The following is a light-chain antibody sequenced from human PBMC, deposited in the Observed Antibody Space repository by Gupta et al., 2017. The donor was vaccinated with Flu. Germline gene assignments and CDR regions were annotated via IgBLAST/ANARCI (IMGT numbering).Light chain of an antibody. V-gene: IGKV6-21*01. Sequence: PDFQSVPPKEKVTITCRASQSIGSNLHWYQQKPDQSPKLLIKYASQSFSGVPSRFSGSGSGTDFTLTIQSLEAEDAATYYCHQSTSLPGTFGQGTKVEIK. J-gene: IGKJ1*01. CDR3: HQSTSLPGT. CDR1: QSIGSN. CDR2: YAS.